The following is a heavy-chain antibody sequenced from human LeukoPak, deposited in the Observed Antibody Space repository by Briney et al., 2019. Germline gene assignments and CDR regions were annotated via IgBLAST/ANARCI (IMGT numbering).Heavy chain of an antibody. V-gene: IGHV3-15*01. D-gene: IGHD3-10*01. CDR1: GFTFTYAW. CDR2: IKTRTDSGTK. J-gene: IGHJ4*02. Sequence: AGTLTLSCAASGFTFTYAWLSWVRQAPGEGLEWIGRIKTRTDSGTKDYAATVKGRFVISRNDLKNTVYRQMNSLKTDDTSVYYNTIGFWDEGGQGTLVRV. CDR3: TIGFWDE.